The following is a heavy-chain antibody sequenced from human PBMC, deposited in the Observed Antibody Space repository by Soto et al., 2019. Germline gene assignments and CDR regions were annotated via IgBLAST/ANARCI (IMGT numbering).Heavy chain of an antibody. V-gene: IGHV3-30*03. CDR1: GFTFSSYG. D-gene: IGHD2-2*01. CDR3: ARDRSMVVVVPGY. Sequence: PGRSLRLSCAASGFTFSSYGMHWVRKAPGKGLEWVATISFDGSTKYYADSVKGRFTISRDNSENTVYLQMNSLRVDDTAVYYCARDRSMVVVVPGYWGQGTLVTVSS. CDR2: ISFDGSTK. J-gene: IGHJ4*02.